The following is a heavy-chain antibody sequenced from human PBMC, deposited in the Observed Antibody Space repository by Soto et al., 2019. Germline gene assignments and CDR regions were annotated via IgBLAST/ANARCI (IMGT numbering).Heavy chain of an antibody. CDR1: GGSISSYY. D-gene: IGHD3-3*01. J-gene: IGHJ6*02. CDR3: ARNPLNGGITIFGVVIPHNGYYYYGMDV. V-gene: IGHV4-59*08. Sequence: SETLSLTCTVSGGSISSYYWSWIRQPPGKGLEWIGYIYYSGSTNYNPSLKSRVTISVDTSKDQFSLKLSSVTAADTAVYYCARNPLNGGITIFGVVIPHNGYYYYGMDVWGQGTTVTVSS. CDR2: IYYSGST.